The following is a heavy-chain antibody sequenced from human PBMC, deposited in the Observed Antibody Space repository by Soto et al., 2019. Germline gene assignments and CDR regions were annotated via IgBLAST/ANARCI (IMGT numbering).Heavy chain of an antibody. V-gene: IGHV4-34*01. CDR2: INHRGST. J-gene: IGHJ4*02. CDR1: GGSFSGYY. D-gene: IGHD5-12*01. CDR3: ARDVAKDY. Sequence: QVLLQQWGAGLLKPSETLSLTCAVYGGSFSGYYWSWIRQPPGKGLEWIGEINHRGSTNYSPSLKSRVTISVDTSKNQFSLKLNSVTAADTAVYYCARDVAKDYWGQGTLVTVSS.